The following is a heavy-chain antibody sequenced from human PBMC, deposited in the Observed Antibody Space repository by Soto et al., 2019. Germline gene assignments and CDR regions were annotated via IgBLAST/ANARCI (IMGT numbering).Heavy chain of an antibody. V-gene: IGHV1-3*05. J-gene: IGHJ4*02. D-gene: IGHD2-21*02. CDR2: INAGNGNT. CDR1: GYTFTSYA. CDR3: ARSIVVVTALDY. Sequence: QVQPVQSGAEEKKPGASVKVSCKASGYTFTSYAMHWVRQAPGQRLEWMGWINAGNGNTKYSQKFQGRVTITRDTSASTAYMELSSLRSEDTAVYYCARSIVVVTALDYWCQGTLVTVSS.